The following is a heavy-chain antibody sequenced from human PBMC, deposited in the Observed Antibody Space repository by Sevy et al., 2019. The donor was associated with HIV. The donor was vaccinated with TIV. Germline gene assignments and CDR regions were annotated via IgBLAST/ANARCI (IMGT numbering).Heavy chain of an antibody. Sequence: GGSLRLSCAASGFTFSRYWMHWVRQAPGKGLVWVSLTTSDGNSTAYADSVKGRFTISRDNARNLLYLQMNSLRAEDTALYYCVRAIAADGSFWGQGTLVTVSS. CDR3: VRAIAADGSF. V-gene: IGHV3-74*01. CDR1: GFTFSRYW. D-gene: IGHD6-13*01. CDR2: TTSDGNST. J-gene: IGHJ4*02.